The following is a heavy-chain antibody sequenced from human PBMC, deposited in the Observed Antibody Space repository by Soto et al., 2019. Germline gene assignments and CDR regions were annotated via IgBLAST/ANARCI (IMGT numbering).Heavy chain of an antibody. V-gene: IGHV1-3*05. CDR2: INAGNGNT. J-gene: IGHJ6*02. Sequence: QVQLVQSGAEEKKPGASVKVSCKASGYTFTSYAMHWVRQAPGQRLEWMGWINAGNGNTKYSQKFQGRVTITRDTSASTAYMELSSLRSEDTAVYYCARSMVRGVIQIYGMDVWGQGTTVTVSS. CDR1: GYTFTSYA. CDR3: ARSMVRGVIQIYGMDV. D-gene: IGHD3-10*01.